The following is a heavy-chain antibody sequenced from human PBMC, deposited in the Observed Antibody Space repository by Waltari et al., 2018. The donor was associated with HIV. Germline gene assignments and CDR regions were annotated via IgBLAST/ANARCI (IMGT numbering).Heavy chain of an antibody. Sequence: EVQLVGSGGGLVQPGGSLRLSCAASGFTFSSYWMRWVRQAPGKGLEWVANIKQDRSEKYYADSVKGRFTISGDNAKNSLYLKMKSLRAEDTAVYYCARDNWSDGLDIWGQGTMVTVSS. D-gene: IGHD1-1*01. V-gene: IGHV3-7*01. CDR2: IKQDRSEK. J-gene: IGHJ3*02. CDR1: GFTFSSYW. CDR3: ARDNWSDGLDI.